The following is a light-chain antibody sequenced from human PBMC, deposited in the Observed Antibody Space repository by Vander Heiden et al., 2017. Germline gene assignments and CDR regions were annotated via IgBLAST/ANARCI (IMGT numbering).Light chain of an antibody. Sequence: EIPMTQSPLPLPVTPGQAASISCRSSQSLLDRNGYNCLDWFVQRPGQSPQLLIYLASNRVSGVPDRFSGSGSGTEFTLKISRVEPDDVGIYYCMQAQQTPWTFGQGTKVEIK. CDR1: QSLLDRNGYNC. V-gene: IGKV2-28*01. J-gene: IGKJ1*01. CDR2: LAS. CDR3: MQAQQTPWT.